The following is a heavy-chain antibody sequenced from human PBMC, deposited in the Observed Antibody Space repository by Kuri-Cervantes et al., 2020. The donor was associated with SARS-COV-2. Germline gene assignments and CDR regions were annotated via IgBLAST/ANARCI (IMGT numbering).Heavy chain of an antibody. Sequence: LRLSSSVSGGSIRSGAYYCHWIRHRPGKGLEWIGNIYYNGVTYYNPSLKSRVTISADTSKNQFSLKLSSMTAADTAVYYCATDKPSYGGNGYLQLWGQGTLVTVSS. CDR2: IYYNGVT. CDR3: ATDKPSYGGNGYLQL. CDR1: GGSIRSGAYY. V-gene: IGHV4-31*03. J-gene: IGHJ1*01. D-gene: IGHD4-23*01.